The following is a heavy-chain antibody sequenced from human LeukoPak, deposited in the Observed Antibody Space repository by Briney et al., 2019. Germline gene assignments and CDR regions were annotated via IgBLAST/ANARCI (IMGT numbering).Heavy chain of an antibody. V-gene: IGHV4-61*02. J-gene: IGHJ4*02. CDR2: IYTSGST. D-gene: IGHD6-13*01. CDR1: GGSIDSDSYY. CDR3: ARVGYSSSWPRHFDY. Sequence: PSETLSLTCTVSGGSIDSDSYYWTWIRQPAGKGLEWIGRIYTSGSTNYNPSLKSRVTMSVDTSKNQFSLKLSSVTAADPAVYYCARVGYSSSWPRHFDYWGQGTLVTVSS.